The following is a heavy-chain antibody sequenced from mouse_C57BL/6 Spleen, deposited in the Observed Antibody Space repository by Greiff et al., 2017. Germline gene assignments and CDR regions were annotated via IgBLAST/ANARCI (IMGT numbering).Heavy chain of an antibody. CDR2: ISDGGSYT. D-gene: IGHD1-1*01. J-gene: IGHJ2*01. V-gene: IGHV5-4*01. CDR1: GFTFSSYA. Sequence: EVMLVESGGGLVKPGGSLKLSCAASGFTFSSYAMSWVRQTPEKRLEWVATISDGGSYTYYPDNVKGRFTISRDNAKNNLYLQMSHLKSEDTAMYYCARDRYYGSSDYFDYWGQGTTRTVSS. CDR3: ARDRYYGSSDYFDY.